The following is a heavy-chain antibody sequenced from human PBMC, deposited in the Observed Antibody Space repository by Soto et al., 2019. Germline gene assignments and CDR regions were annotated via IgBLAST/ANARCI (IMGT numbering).Heavy chain of an antibody. V-gene: IGHV1-8*01. CDR3: ARGSSDFWSGYYPQAYYYYYMDV. Sequence: GASVKVSCKASGYTFTSYDINWVRQATGQGLERMGWMNPNSGNTGYAQKFQGRVTMTRNTSISTAYMELSSLRSEDTAVYYCARGSSDFWSGYYPQAYYYYYMDVWGKGTTVTVSS. CDR2: MNPNSGNT. D-gene: IGHD3-3*01. J-gene: IGHJ6*03. CDR1: GYTFTSYD.